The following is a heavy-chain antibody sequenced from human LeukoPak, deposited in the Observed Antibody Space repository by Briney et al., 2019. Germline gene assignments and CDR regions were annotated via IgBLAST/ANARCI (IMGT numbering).Heavy chain of an antibody. CDR2: IKSKTDGGTT. Sequence: TGGSLRLSCAASGFTFSNAWMSWVRQAPGKGLEWVGRIKSKTDGGTTDYAAPVKGRFTISRDDSKNTLYLQMNSLKTEDTAVYYCTTDTGRQDYYYYYMDVWGKGTTVTISS. V-gene: IGHV3-15*01. CDR1: GFTFSNAW. J-gene: IGHJ6*03. CDR3: TTDTGRQDYYYYYMDV. D-gene: IGHD4-17*01.